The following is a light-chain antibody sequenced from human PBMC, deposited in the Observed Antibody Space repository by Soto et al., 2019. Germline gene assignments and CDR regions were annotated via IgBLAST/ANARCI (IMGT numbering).Light chain of an antibody. Sequence: QSALAQPPSVSGSPGQSITISCTGTSTDVGGYNYVSWYQHHPGKRPKLLIYEVSNRPSGFSDRFSRSQYATKTSLFLSNPEVDDESDYYCGSYRGHGPPLVLGTGTKVTAL. CDR1: STDVGGYNY. V-gene: IGLV2-14*01. J-gene: IGLJ1*01. CDR2: EVS. CDR3: GSYRGHGPPLV.